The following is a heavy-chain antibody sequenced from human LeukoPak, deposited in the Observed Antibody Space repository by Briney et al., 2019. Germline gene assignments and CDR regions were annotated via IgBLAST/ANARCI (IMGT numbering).Heavy chain of an antibody. D-gene: IGHD4-17*01. Sequence: GGSLRLSCAASGFTFSSYAMHWVRQAPGKGLEWVAVISYDGSNKYYADSVKGRFTISRDNSKNTLYLQMNSLRAEDTAVYYCARDNLDYGDYVGYYFDYWGQGTLVTVSS. CDR2: ISYDGSNK. J-gene: IGHJ4*02. CDR3: ARDNLDYGDYVGYYFDY. CDR1: GFTFSSYA. V-gene: IGHV3-30-3*01.